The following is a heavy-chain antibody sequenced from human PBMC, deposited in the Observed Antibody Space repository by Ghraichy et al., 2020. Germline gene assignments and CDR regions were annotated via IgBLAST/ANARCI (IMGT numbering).Heavy chain of an antibody. CDR3: ARQYGSPFDD. D-gene: IGHD4-17*01. CDR1: GGSISSSSYY. J-gene: IGHJ4*02. CDR2: IHYSGST. Sequence: SETLSLTCTVSGGSISSSSYYWGWIRQPPGKGLEWIGSIHYSGSTYYKPSLKSRVNISVDTSKNQFSLKLSSVTAADTAVYYCARQYGSPFDDWGQGTLVTVSS. V-gene: IGHV4-39*01.